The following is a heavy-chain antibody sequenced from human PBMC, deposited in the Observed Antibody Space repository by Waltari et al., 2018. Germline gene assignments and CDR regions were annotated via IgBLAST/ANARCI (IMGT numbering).Heavy chain of an antibody. Sequence: QLQLQESGPGLVKPSETLSLTCTVSGGSISSSSYYWGWIRQPPGKGLEWIGSIYYSGITNYNPSLKSRVTMSVDTSKNQFSLKLSSVTAADTAVYYCARVSSSSSPYFDYWGQGTLVTVSS. J-gene: IGHJ4*02. CDR2: IYYSGIT. V-gene: IGHV4-39*07. CDR1: GGSISSSSYY. D-gene: IGHD6-6*01. CDR3: ARVSSSSSPYFDY.